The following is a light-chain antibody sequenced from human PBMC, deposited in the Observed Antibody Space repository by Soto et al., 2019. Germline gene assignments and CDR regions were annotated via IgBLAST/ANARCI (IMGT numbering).Light chain of an antibody. CDR2: EVS. CDR3: SSYAGNNIWV. Sequence: QSALTQPPSASGSPGQSVTISCTGTSSDVGAYNYVSWYQQYPGKAPKLMIYEVSKRPSGVPDRFSGSQSGKPASLTVSGLQPEDEADYYCSSYAGNNIWVFGGGTKVTVL. CDR1: SSDVGAYNY. J-gene: IGLJ3*02. V-gene: IGLV2-8*01.